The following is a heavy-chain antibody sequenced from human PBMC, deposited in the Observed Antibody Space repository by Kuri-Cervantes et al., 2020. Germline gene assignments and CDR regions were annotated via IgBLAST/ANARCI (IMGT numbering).Heavy chain of an antibody. J-gene: IGHJ6*02. CDR2: IYYSGST. Sequence: SETLSLTCTVSGGSISSGGYYWSWIRQHPGKGLEWIGYIYYSGSTYYNPSLKSRVTISVDTSKNQFSLKLSSVTAADTAVYYCARGPWFGDKVSQHYYYGMDVWGQGTTVTVSS. CDR1: GGSISSGGYY. CDR3: ARGPWFGDKVSQHYYYGMDV. V-gene: IGHV4-31*03. D-gene: IGHD3-10*01.